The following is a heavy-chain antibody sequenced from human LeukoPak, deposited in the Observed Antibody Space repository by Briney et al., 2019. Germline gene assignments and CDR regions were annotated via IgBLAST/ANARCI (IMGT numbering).Heavy chain of an antibody. D-gene: IGHD2-2*01. CDR2: IYYSGST. J-gene: IGHJ6*03. CDR1: GGSISSSSYC. Sequence: SETLSLTCTVSGGSISSSSYCWGWIRQPPGKGLEWIGSIYYSGSTYYNPSLKSRVTISVDTSKNQFSLKLSSVTAADTAVYYCARIVAVVVPAAMGYYYYYMDVWGKGTTVTVSS. CDR3: ARIVAVVVPAAMGYYYYYMDV. V-gene: IGHV4-39*07.